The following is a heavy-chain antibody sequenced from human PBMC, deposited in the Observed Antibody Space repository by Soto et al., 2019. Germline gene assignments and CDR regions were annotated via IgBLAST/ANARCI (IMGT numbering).Heavy chain of an antibody. Sequence: QVQLVQSGAELKKPGASVKVSCKASGYTFSNYDMNWVRQATGQGPEWIGWVNPNNGDTGYAQKFQGRVTLTTDISTTTAYLERTSLRSEATAIYSCAKVSRKGSAIDFDYWGQGTVITVSS. CDR2: VNPNNGDT. J-gene: IGHJ4*02. V-gene: IGHV1-8*01. CDR1: GYTFSNYD. D-gene: IGHD3-10*01. CDR3: AKVSRKGSAIDFDY.